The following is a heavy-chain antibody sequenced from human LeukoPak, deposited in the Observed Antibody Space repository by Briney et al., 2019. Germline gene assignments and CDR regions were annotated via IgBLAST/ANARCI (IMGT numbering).Heavy chain of an antibody. D-gene: IGHD6-19*01. CDR2: ISYSGAT. CDR1: GGSINGYY. Sequence: SETLSLNCIVSGGSINGYYWSWIRRPPGKGLEDIGYISYSGATNYNPSLESRLTISLDMSKNQFSLKLTSVTAADTAVYYCARFGSAVAGTYNYYYMAVWGKGTTVTVSS. CDR3: ARFGSAVAGTYNYYYMAV. V-gene: IGHV4-59*01. J-gene: IGHJ6*03.